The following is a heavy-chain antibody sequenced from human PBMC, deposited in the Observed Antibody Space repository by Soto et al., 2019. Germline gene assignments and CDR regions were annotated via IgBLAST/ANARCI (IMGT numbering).Heavy chain of an antibody. CDR3: AREGGNGYSYGYSFDY. V-gene: IGHV3-30-3*01. D-gene: IGHD5-18*01. CDR2: ISFDGSKT. CDR1: GFTFSSYA. Sequence: PGGSLRLSCVASGFTFSSYAVSWVRQAPGKGLEWVTIISFDGSKTHYADSVRGRFTISRDNSNNTLSLQMSNLRPEDTALYYCAREGGNGYSYGYSFDYWGQGTQVTVSS. J-gene: IGHJ4*02.